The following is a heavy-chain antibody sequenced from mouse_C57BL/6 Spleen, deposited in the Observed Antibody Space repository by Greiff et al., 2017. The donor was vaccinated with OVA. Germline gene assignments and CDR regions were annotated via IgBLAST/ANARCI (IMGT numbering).Heavy chain of an antibody. CDR2: ISYSGST. V-gene: IGHV3-8*01. CDR1: GYSITSAY. Sequence: EVQLQESGPGLAKPSQTLSLTCSVTGYSITSAYWNWIRNFPGNKLEYMGYISYSGSTYYNPSLKSRISITRDTSKNQYYLQLNSVTTEDTATYYWARSEGGFIMDYWGQGTTLTVSS. J-gene: IGHJ2*01. D-gene: IGHD1-1*01. CDR3: ARSEGGFIMDY.